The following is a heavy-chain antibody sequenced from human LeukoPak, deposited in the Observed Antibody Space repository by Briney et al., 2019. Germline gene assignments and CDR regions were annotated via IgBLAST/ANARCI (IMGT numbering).Heavy chain of an antibody. CDR3: ARGFEGPSLDY. D-gene: IGHD3-10*01. V-gene: IGHV3-30-3*01. CDR1: GFTFSSYA. CDR2: ISYDGSNK. Sequence: PGRSLRLSCAASGFTFSSYAMHWVRQAPGKGLEWVAVISYDGSNKYYADSVKGRFTISRDNSKNTLYLQMNSLRAEDTAVYYCARGFEGPSLDYWGQGTLVTVS. J-gene: IGHJ4*02.